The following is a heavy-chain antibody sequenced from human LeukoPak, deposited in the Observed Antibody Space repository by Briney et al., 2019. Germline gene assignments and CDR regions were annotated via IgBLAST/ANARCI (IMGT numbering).Heavy chain of an antibody. Sequence: GGSLRLSCAASGFTFNNYGMHWVRQAPGKGLEWVAVISYDEIKECYADSVRGRFTISRDTSKNTLYLQMNSLRAEDTAVYYCAKDLNLRIAIIRGDDCWDQGTLVTVSS. CDR2: ISYDEIKE. D-gene: IGHD3-10*01. CDR3: AKDLNLRIAIIRGDDC. V-gene: IGHV3-30*18. J-gene: IGHJ4*02. CDR1: GFTFNNYG.